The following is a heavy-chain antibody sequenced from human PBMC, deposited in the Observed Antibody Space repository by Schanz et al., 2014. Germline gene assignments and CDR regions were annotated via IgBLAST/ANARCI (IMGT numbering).Heavy chain of an antibody. D-gene: IGHD5-12*01. CDR2: ISRDGTTS. CDR1: GFIFNDYY. V-gene: IGHV3-11*01. Sequence: QVQLVESGGGLVKPGGSLRLSCAASGFIFNDYYMNWIRQAPGKGLEWLSYISRDGTTSYYADSVKGRFTISRDNAKNSLYLEMNSLRVEDTAVYYCARDPNSVNEIDYWGQGTLVTVSS. CDR3: ARDPNSVNEIDY. J-gene: IGHJ4*02.